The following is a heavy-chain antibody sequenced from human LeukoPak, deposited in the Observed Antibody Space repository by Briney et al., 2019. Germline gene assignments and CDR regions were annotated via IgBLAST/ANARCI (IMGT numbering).Heavy chain of an antibody. Sequence: GGSLRLSCAASGFTFSSYAMSWVRQAPGKGLEWVSAISGSGGSTYYADSVKGRFTISRDSAKNSLYLQMNSLRAEDTAVYYCARDRVNYYDSSGGDYWGQGTLVTVSS. CDR1: GFTFSSYA. V-gene: IGHV3-23*01. J-gene: IGHJ4*02. D-gene: IGHD3-22*01. CDR2: ISGSGGST. CDR3: ARDRVNYYDSSGGDY.